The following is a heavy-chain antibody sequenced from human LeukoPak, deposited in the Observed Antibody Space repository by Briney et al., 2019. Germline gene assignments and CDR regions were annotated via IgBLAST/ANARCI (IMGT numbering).Heavy chain of an antibody. D-gene: IGHD1-26*01. V-gene: IGHV3-21*01. J-gene: IGHJ4*02. Sequence: PGGSLRLSCAASGFTFSSYSMNWVRQAPGKGLEWVSSISSSSSYIYYADSVKGRFTISRDNAKSSLYLQMNSLRAEDTAVYYCARKSGRRGSYDYFDYWGQGTLVTVSS. CDR1: GFTFSSYS. CDR2: ISSSSSYI. CDR3: ARKSGRRGSYDYFDY.